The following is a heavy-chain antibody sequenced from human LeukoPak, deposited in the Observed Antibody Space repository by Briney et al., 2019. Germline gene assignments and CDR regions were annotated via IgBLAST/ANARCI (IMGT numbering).Heavy chain of an antibody. Sequence: GGSLRLSCLASGFSFSNYAMSWVHQAPGKRLEWVSNAGSSSRLYGDSVKGRFSVPRDNSKNTLYLQMNSLRADDTAVYYCAKQRGALRENYYMDVWGKGTTVTVSS. CDR1: GFSFSNYA. CDR2: AGSSSR. J-gene: IGHJ6*03. V-gene: IGHV3-23*01. CDR3: AKQRGALRENYYMDV.